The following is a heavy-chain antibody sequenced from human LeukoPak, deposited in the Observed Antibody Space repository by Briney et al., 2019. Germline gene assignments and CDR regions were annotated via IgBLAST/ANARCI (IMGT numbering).Heavy chain of an antibody. Sequence: PGGSLRLSCAASGLTVSSNYMSWVRQAPGKGLEWVSVLYSDGTTYYADSVKGRFSISRDNSKNTVYLQMNRLRAEDTAVFYCARDIGSSAGFDYWGQGTLVTVSS. V-gene: IGHV3-66*01. J-gene: IGHJ4*02. CDR2: LYSDGTT. D-gene: IGHD6-13*01. CDR1: GLTVSSNY. CDR3: ARDIGSSAGFDY.